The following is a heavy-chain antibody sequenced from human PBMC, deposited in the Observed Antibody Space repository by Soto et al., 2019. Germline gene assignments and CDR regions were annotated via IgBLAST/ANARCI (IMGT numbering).Heavy chain of an antibody. Sequence: SETLSLTCNVSGDSISNSYWSWIRQPRGKGLEWIAYIYYSGTTNYNPSLESRVTISMDTSKNQFSLRLTSVTAADTAVYYCAKSVVHQWLVHDAFDIWGQGTLVTVSS. CDR1: GDSISNSY. CDR2: IYYSGTT. D-gene: IGHD6-19*01. CDR3: AKSVVHQWLVHDAFDI. J-gene: IGHJ3*02. V-gene: IGHV4-59*03.